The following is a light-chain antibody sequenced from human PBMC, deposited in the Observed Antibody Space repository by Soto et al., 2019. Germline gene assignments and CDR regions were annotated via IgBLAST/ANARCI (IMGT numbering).Light chain of an antibody. V-gene: IGKV3-15*01. CDR1: QSVRSN. CDR3: QQYNDWPPIT. CDR2: SAS. J-gene: IGKJ5*01. Sequence: EVVMTQSPATLSVSPGERATLSCRASQSVRSNFAWYQQKSGQAPRLLIYSASTRAIGVPARFSGSGSGTEFTLTISSLQSEDFAVYYCQQYNDWPPITFGQGTRLEI.